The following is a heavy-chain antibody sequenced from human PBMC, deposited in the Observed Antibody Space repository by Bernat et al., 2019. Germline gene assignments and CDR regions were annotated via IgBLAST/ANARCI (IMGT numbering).Heavy chain of an antibody. Sequence: VQLVESGGGLVQPGGSLRLSCSASGFTFSSYAMHWVRQSPGKGLEYVSAISSNGGSTYYADSVKGRFTISRDNSKNTLYLQMNSLRDEDTAVYYCARVSGYCSSTSCPYDFWGQGSLVTVSS. D-gene: IGHD2-2*01. CDR3: ARVSGYCSSTSCPYDF. CDR2: ISSNGGST. V-gene: IGHV3-64*04. CDR1: GFTFSSYA. J-gene: IGHJ4*02.